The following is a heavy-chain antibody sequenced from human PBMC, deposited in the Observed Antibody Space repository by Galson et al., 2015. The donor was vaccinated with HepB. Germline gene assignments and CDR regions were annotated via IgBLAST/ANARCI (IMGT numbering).Heavy chain of an antibody. CDR3: ARDLVVAATLDY. D-gene: IGHD2-15*01. J-gene: IGHJ4*02. V-gene: IGHV3-7*03. Sequence: SLRLSCAASGFTFSSYRMSWVRQAPGKGLEWVANIKQDGSEKYYVDSVKGRFTISRDNAKNSLYLQMNSLRAEDTAVYYCARDLVVAATLDYWGQGTLVTVSS. CDR2: IKQDGSEK. CDR1: GFTFSSYR.